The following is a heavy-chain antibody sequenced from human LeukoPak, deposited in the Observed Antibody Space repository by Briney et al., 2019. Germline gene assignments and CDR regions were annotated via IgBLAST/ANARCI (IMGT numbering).Heavy chain of an antibody. V-gene: IGHV3-23*01. CDR1: GFTFSSYA. CDR2: ISRSGGTT. Sequence: GSLRLSCAASGFTFSSYAMSWVRQAPGKGLEWVSAISRSGGTTYYAHPVKARFTISRDNSKTPLYLHINSLRAEDTAVYYCAISPYFYDSIGYFPWGQGTLVTVSS. CDR3: AISPYFYDSIGYFP. D-gene: IGHD3-22*01. J-gene: IGHJ5*02.